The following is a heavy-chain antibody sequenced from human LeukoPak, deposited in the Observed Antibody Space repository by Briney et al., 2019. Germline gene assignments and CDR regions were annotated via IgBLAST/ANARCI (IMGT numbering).Heavy chain of an antibody. Sequence: ASVKVSCKASGYTFSVYYIHWVRRAPGQGLEWLGWISPNNNGANYAFSFQGRVTMTRDTSISTAYMEMSSLRSDDTAVYYCARGGNTGLDAFDIWGQGTMVTVSS. V-gene: IGHV1-2*07. D-gene: IGHD4-23*01. CDR3: ARGGNTGLDAFDI. CDR1: GYTFSVYY. J-gene: IGHJ3*02. CDR2: ISPNNNGA.